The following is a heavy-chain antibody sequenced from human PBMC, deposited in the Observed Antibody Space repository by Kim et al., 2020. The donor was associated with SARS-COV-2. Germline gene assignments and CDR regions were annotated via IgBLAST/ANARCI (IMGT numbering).Heavy chain of an antibody. Sequence: SETLSLTCTISGGSVVSGSYYWNWIRQPPGKGLEWIGYIYNTGSTNYNPSLKSRVTISQDTSKNQFSLKLNSVTAADTAVYYCARGSIADRAFDYLGQGT. V-gene: IGHV4-61*01. J-gene: IGHJ4*02. D-gene: IGHD6-6*01. CDR2: IYNTGST. CDR3: ARGSIADRAFDY. CDR1: GGSVVSGSYY.